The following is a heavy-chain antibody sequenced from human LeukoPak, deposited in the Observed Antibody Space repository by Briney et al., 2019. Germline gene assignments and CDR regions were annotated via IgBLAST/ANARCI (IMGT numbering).Heavy chain of an antibody. J-gene: IGHJ5*02. D-gene: IGHD3-10*01. CDR3: ARASMVRGAGWFDP. Sequence: SETLSLTCTVSGYSISSGYYWGWIRQPPGKGLEWIGSIYHSGSTYYNPSLKSRATISVDTSKNQFSLKLSSVTAADTAVYYCARASMVRGAGWFDPWGQGTLVTVSS. CDR2: IYHSGST. V-gene: IGHV4-38-2*02. CDR1: GYSISSGYY.